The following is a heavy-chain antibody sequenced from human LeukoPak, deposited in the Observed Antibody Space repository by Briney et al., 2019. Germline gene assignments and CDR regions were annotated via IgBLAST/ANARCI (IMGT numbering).Heavy chain of an antibody. CDR1: GFTFGSYA. CDR2: ISGSGGST. V-gene: IGHV3-23*01. D-gene: IGHD6-6*01. CDR3: AREGPYSSSSFFDY. Sequence: LPGGSLRLSCAASGFTFGSYAMTWVRQASGKGLEWVSVISGSGGSTYYADSVKGRFTISRDNSKNTLYLQMNSLRAEDTAVYYCAREGPYSSSSFFDYWGQGILVTVSS. J-gene: IGHJ4*02.